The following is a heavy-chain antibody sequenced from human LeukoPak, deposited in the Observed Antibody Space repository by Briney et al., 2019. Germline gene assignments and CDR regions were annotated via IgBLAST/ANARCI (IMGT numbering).Heavy chain of an antibody. CDR3: ARDLGGAFDI. V-gene: IGHV4-59*01. J-gene: IGHJ3*02. CDR2: IYYSGST. Sequence: SETLSLTCTVSGGSISSYYWSWIRQPPGKGLEWIGYIYYSGSTNYNPSLKSRVTISVDTSKNQFSLKLSSVTAADTAVYYRARDLGGAFDIWGQGTMVTVSS. CDR1: GGSISSYY.